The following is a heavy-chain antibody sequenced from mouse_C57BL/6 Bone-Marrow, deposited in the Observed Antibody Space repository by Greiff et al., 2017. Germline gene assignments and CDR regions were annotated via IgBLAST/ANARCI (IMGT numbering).Heavy chain of an antibody. J-gene: IGHJ2*01. Sequence: VQGVESGAELVRPGTSVKMSCKASGYTFTNYWIGWAKQRPGHGLEWIGDIYPGGGYTNYNEKFKGKATLTADKSSSTAYMQFSSLTSEDSAIYYCARSKGFDYWGQGTTLTVSS. CDR3: ARSKGFDY. CDR2: IYPGGGYT. V-gene: IGHV1-63*01. CDR1: GYTFTNYW.